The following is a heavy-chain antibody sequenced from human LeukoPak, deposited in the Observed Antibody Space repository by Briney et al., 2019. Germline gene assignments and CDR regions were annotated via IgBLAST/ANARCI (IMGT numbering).Heavy chain of an antibody. Sequence: PGGSLRLSCAASGFTFSSYAMSWVRQAPGKGLEWVSGISGGGGTTYYADSVKGRFTISRDNSKNTLYLQMNSLRAEDTAVYYCAKDTLNYYDSSGYYYVEGPFDYWGQGTLVTVSS. CDR3: AKDTLNYYDSSGYYYVEGPFDY. J-gene: IGHJ4*02. D-gene: IGHD3-22*01. V-gene: IGHV3-23*01. CDR2: ISGGGGTT. CDR1: GFTFSSYA.